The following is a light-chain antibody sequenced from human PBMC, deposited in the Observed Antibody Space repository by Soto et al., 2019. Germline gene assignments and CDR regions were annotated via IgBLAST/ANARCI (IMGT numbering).Light chain of an antibody. CDR3: QQRSNWPPTWT. CDR1: QSVSSY. CDR2: DAS. V-gene: IGKV3-11*01. Sequence: EIVLTQSPATLSLSPGERATLSCRASQSVSSYLAWYQQKPGQAPRLLIYDASNRATGIPARFSGSGSGTDFTLTLSCLEPEDFAVYYCQQRSNWPPTWTFGHGTKVEIK. J-gene: IGKJ1*01.